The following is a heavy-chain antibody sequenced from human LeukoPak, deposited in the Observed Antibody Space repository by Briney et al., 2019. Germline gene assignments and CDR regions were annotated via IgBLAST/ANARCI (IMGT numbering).Heavy chain of an antibody. J-gene: IGHJ4*02. V-gene: IGHV3-9*01. Sequence: GGSLRLSCAASGFTFDDYAMHWVRQAPGKSLEWVSGISWNSGSIGYADSVKGRFTISRDNAKNSLYLQMNSLRAEDTALYYCAKARSAAATGYFDYWGQGTLVTVSS. D-gene: IGHD6-13*01. CDR3: AKARSAAATGYFDY. CDR1: GFTFDDYA. CDR2: ISWNSGSI.